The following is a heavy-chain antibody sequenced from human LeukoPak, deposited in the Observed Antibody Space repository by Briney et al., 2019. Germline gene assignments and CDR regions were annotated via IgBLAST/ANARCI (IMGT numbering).Heavy chain of an antibody. CDR3: AKAATGTTGGY. V-gene: IGHV3-30-3*01. J-gene: IGHJ4*02. CDR2: ISYDGSNK. Sequence: GGSLRLSCAASGFTFSSYAMHWVRQAPGKGLEWVAVISYDGSNKYYADSVKGRFTISRDNSKNTLYLQMNSLRAEDTAVYYCAKAATGTTGGYWGQGTLVTVSS. CDR1: GFTFSSYA. D-gene: IGHD1-1*01.